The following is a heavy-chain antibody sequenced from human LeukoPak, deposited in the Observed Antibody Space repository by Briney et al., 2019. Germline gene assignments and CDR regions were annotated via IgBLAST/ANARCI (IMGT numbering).Heavy chain of an antibody. CDR2: INTNTGNP. J-gene: IGHJ4*02. Sequence: GASLKVSCKASGYTFTNYAMNWVRQAPGQGLEWMAWINTNTGNPTYAQGFTGRFVFSLDTSASTAYLQISSLKAEDTAVYYCAREYYYDSSGYWTSYSWGQGTLVTVSS. V-gene: IGHV7-4-1*02. CDR1: GYTFTNYA. CDR3: AREYYYDSSGYWTSYS. D-gene: IGHD3-22*01.